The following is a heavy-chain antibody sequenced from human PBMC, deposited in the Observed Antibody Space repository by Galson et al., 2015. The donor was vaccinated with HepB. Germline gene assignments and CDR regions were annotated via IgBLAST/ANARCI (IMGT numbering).Heavy chain of an antibody. V-gene: IGHV1-3*01. CDR3: AKGLHSGSYSDVYYGMDV. J-gene: IGHJ6*02. Sequence: SVKVSCKASGYTFTSYAMHWVRQAPGQRLEWMGWINAGNGNTKYSQKFQGRVTITRDTSASTAYMELSSLRSEDTAVYYCAKGLHSGSYSDVYYGMDVWGQGTTVTVSS. CDR2: INAGNGNT. CDR1: GYTFTSYA. D-gene: IGHD1-26*01.